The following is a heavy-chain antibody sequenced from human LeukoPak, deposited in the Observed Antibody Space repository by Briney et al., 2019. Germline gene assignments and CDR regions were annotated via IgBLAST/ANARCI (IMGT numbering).Heavy chain of an antibody. D-gene: IGHD3-9*01. CDR1: GGSISYSSYY. J-gene: IGHJ5*02. CDR3: ARVPGVYYDTLTGYGSGWFDP. Sequence: SETLSLTCTVSGGSISYSSYYWGWIRQPPGKGLEWIGSIHYSGSTYYNPSLKSRVTISVDTSKNQFSLNLRSVTAADTAVYYCARVPGVYYDTLTGYGSGWFDPWGQGTLVTVPS. V-gene: IGHV4-39*01. CDR2: IHYSGST.